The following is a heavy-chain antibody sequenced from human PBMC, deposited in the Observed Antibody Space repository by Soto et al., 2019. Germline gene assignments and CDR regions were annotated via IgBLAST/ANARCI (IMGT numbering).Heavy chain of an antibody. CDR3: ARTLSWRRGPFDS. V-gene: IGHV3-48*02. J-gene: IGHJ4*02. D-gene: IGHD2-15*01. Sequence: EVQLVESGGGLIQPGGSLRLSCAASGFIFNTYSMNWVRQAPGKGLEWVSYISGSSQTIFYADSVRVRFTISRDNANNSTYLQMVSLRDEDTAVYYCARTLSWRRGPFDSWGQGTLVTVSS. CDR2: ISGSSQTI. CDR1: GFIFNTYS.